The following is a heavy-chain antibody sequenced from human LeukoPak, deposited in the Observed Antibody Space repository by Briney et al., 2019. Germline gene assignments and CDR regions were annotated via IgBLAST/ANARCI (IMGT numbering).Heavy chain of an antibody. CDR2: ISSSSSTI. Sequence: PGGSLRLSCATSGFTVNSNYMSWVRQAPGKGLEWVSYISSSSSTIYYADSVKGRFTISRDNAKNSLYLQMNSLRAEDTAVYYCASESPFYYFDYWGQGTLVTVSS. V-gene: IGHV3-48*01. CDR1: GFTVNSNY. CDR3: ASESPFYYFDY. J-gene: IGHJ4*02.